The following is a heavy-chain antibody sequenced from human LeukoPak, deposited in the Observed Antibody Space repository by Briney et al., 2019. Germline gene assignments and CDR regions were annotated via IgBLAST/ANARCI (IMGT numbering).Heavy chain of an antibody. Sequence: ASVKVSCKASGYTFTSYGISWVRQAPGPGLEWMGWISAYNGNTNYAQKLQGRVTMTTDTSTSTAYMELRSLRSDDTAVYYCARAYCRGGSCYFYYYYGMDVWGQGTTVTVSS. J-gene: IGHJ6*02. V-gene: IGHV1-18*01. CDR2: ISAYNGNT. CDR3: ARAYCRGGSCYFYYYYGMDV. D-gene: IGHD2-15*01. CDR1: GYTFTSYG.